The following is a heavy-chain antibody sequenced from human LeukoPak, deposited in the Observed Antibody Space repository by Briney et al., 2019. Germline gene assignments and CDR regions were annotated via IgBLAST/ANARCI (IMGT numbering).Heavy chain of an antibody. CDR3: ARSNSIAAAGIRYFDY. CDR2: INHSGST. CDR1: GGSFSGYY. J-gene: IGHJ4*02. Sequence: SETLSLTCAVYGGSFSGYYWSWIRQPPGKGLEWIGEINHSGSTNYNPSLKSRVTISVDTSKNQFSLKLSSVTAADTAVYYCARSNSIAAAGIRYFDYWGQGTLVTVYS. D-gene: IGHD6-13*01. V-gene: IGHV4-34*01.